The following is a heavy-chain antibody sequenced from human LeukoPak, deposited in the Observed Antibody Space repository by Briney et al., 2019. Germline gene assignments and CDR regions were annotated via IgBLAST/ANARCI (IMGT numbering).Heavy chain of an antibody. J-gene: IGHJ4*02. V-gene: IGHV3-21*01. D-gene: IGHD3-22*01. Sequence: GGSLRLSCAASGFTISSYSMNWVRQAPGKGLEWVSSISSSSSYIFYADSMKGRFTISRDNAKNSLYLQMNSLRAEDTAVYYCARIGDSSGSWDYWGQGTLVTVSS. CDR1: GFTISSYS. CDR2: ISSSSSYI. CDR3: ARIGDSSGSWDY.